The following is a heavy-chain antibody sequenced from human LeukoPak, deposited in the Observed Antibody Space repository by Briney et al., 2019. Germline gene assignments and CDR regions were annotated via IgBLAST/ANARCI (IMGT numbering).Heavy chain of an antibody. CDR2: IYYSGST. CDR3: TRHGDDWGSGYFDY. J-gene: IGHJ4*02. Sequence: SETLSLTCTVSGGSTSSYYWSWIRQPPGKGLEWIGYIYYSGSTNYNPSLKSRVTISVDTSRNQFSLKLRSVTAADTAVYYCTRHGDDWGSGYFDYWGQGTLVTVSS. CDR1: GGSTSSYY. D-gene: IGHD7-27*01. V-gene: IGHV4-59*08.